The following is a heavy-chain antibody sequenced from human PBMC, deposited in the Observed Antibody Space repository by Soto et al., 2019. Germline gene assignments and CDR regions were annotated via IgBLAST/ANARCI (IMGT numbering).Heavy chain of an antibody. Sequence: GASVKVSCKASGGTFSSYAISWVRQAPGQGLEWMGGIIPIFGTANYAQKFQGRVTITADESTSTAYMELSSLRSEDTAVYYCARDRGERSGWPVYFDYWGQGTLVTVSS. CDR3: ARDRGERSGWPVYFDY. V-gene: IGHV1-69*13. D-gene: IGHD6-19*01. J-gene: IGHJ4*02. CDR2: IIPIFGTA. CDR1: GGTFSSYA.